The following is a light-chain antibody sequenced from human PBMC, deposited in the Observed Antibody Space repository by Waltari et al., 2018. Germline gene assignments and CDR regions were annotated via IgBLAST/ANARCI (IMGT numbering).Light chain of an antibody. Sequence: DIQMTQSPSTLSASVGDRVTITCRASQSIIRWLAWYQQKPGKAPKLLIYEASTVESGVQSRFSGSGSGTEFTLTISSLQPDDFATYYCQHYNSYPEAFGQGTKVEIK. CDR3: QHYNSYPEA. V-gene: IGKV1-5*03. CDR2: EAS. CDR1: QSIIRW. J-gene: IGKJ1*01.